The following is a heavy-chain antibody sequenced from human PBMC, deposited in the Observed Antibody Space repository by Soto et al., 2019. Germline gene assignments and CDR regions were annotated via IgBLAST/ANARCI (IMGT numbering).Heavy chain of an antibody. D-gene: IGHD7-27*01. CDR3: ARGPSGDKVDS. J-gene: IGHJ4*02. V-gene: IGHV4-30-4*01. CDR1: GGSISTVNYW. Sequence: QVQLQESGPGLVKPSQTLSLTCTVSGGSISTVNYWWSWIRQSPDMGLEWIGHIYNGGSTYNNPSLQGRVTRSVVTSKNQLSLTVSSVSAAATAVYYCARGPSGDKVDSWGQGTLVTVSS. CDR2: IYNGGST.